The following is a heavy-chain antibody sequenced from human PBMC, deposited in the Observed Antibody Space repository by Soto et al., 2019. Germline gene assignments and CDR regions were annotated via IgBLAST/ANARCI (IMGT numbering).Heavy chain of an antibody. D-gene: IGHD3-22*01. CDR3: ARASSYYYDSSGYYDY. CDR1: GGSISSGGYY. J-gene: IGHJ4*02. V-gene: IGHV4-31*03. CDR2: IYYSGGT. Sequence: SETLSLTCTASGGSISSGGYYWSWIRQHPGKGLEWIGYIYYSGGTYYNPSLKSRVTISVDRSKNQFSLKLSSVTAADTAVYYCARASSYYYDSSGYYDYWGQGTLVTVSS.